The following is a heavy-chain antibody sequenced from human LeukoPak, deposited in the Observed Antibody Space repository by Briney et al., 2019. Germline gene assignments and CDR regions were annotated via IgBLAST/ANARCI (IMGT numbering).Heavy chain of an antibody. D-gene: IGHD2-2*01. CDR3: ARVLVVPAARTYHYYGMDV. V-gene: IGHV3-74*01. Sequence: GGSLRLSCAASGFTFSSYWMHWVRQAPGKGLVWVSRINSDGSSTSYADSVEGRFTISRDNAKNTLYLQVLRAEDTAVYYCARVLVVPAARTYHYYGMDVWGQGTTVTVSS. CDR1: GFTFSSYW. J-gene: IGHJ6*02. CDR2: INSDGSST.